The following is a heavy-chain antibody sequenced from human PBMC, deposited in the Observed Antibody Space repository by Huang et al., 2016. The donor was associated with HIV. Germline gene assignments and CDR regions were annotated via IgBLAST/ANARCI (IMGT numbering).Heavy chain of an antibody. CDR3: ARGIRYFGVVAYFDY. CDR2: ISSSSSTI. J-gene: IGHJ4*02. D-gene: IGHD3-3*01. CDR1: GFTFSTYS. Sequence: EVQLVESGGGLVQPGGSLRLSCAASGFTFSTYSMNWVRQAPVKGREWVSYISSSSSTIYYADSVKGRFTISRDNAKNSLCLQMNSLRDEDTAVYYCARGIRYFGVVAYFDYWGQGALVTVSS. V-gene: IGHV3-48*02.